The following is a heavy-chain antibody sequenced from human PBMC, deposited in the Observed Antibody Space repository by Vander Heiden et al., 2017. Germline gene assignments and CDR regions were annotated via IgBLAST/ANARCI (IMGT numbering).Heavy chain of an antibody. V-gene: IGHV3-13*01. CDR2: IGTAGDT. D-gene: IGHD4-17*01. Sequence: EVQLVESGGGLVQPGGSLRLSCAASGFTFSSYDMHWVRQPTGKGLEWCSAIGTAGDTYYTGSVKGQFTISRENAKNSLYLQMNSLRAGDTAVYYCARVSPSFHEYGDYANGMDVWGQGTTVTVSS. J-gene: IGHJ6*02. CDR3: ARVSPSFHEYGDYANGMDV. CDR1: GFTFSSYD.